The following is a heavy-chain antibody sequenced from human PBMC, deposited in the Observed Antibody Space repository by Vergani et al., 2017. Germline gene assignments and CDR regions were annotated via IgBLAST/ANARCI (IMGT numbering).Heavy chain of an antibody. J-gene: IGHJ6*02. CDR1: GFTFNNYG. CDR3: AKALLTFSRASGDHHYYYGMDV. CDR2: IRFDGSNT. D-gene: IGHD2-2*01. V-gene: IGHV3-30*02. Sequence: QVQLVESGGGVVQPGGSLRLSCAASGFTFNNYGMNWVRQAPGKGLEWVAFIRFDGSNTYYADSLKGRFTISRDKYQDSLYLQMNSLRAEDTAVYYCAKALLTFSRASGDHHYYYGMDVWGQGTTVTVSS.